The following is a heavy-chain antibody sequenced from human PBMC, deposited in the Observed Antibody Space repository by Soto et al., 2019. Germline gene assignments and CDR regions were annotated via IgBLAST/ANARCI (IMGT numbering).Heavy chain of an antibody. V-gene: IGHV1-69*06. D-gene: IGHD5-12*01. J-gene: IGHJ4*02. CDR1: GGTFSSYA. CDR2: IIPIFGTA. Sequence: RASVKVSCKASGGTFSSYAISWARQAPGQGLEWMGGIIPIFGTANYAQKFQGRVTITADKSTSTAYMELSSLRSEDTAVYYCAREGRGYSGYAAHFDYWGQGTLVTVSS. CDR3: AREGRGYSGYAAHFDY.